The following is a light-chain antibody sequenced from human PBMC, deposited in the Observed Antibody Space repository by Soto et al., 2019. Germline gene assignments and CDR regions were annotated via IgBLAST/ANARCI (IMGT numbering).Light chain of an antibody. CDR1: SSDVGGYNY. CDR3: SSYAGSNKLV. CDR2: EVS. Sequence: QSALTQPPSASGSPGQSVTISCTGTSSDVGGYNYVSWYQQHPGKAPKLMIYEVSKRPLGVPDRFSGSKSGNTASLTVSGLRAEDEGDYYCSSYAGSNKLVFGGGTKVTVL. J-gene: IGLJ3*02. V-gene: IGLV2-8*01.